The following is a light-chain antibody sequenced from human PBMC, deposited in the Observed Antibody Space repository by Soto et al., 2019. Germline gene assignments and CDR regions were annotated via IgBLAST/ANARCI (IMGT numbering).Light chain of an antibody. CDR3: QQYNSYRRT. CDR2: KAS. V-gene: IGKV1-5*03. CDR1: QSISSW. Sequence: DIQMTQSPSTLSASVGDRVTITCGASQSISSWLAWYQQKPGKAPKLLIYKASSLESGVPSRFSGSGSGTEFTLTISSLQPDDFASYYCQQYNSYRRTFGQGTNVEIK. J-gene: IGKJ1*01.